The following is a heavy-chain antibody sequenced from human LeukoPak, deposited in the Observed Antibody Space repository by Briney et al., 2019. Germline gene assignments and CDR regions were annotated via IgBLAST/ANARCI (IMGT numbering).Heavy chain of an antibody. CDR3: ARDLLWFGES. D-gene: IGHD3-10*01. Sequence: TSETLSLTCTVSGGSISSSSYYWGWIRQPPGKGLEWIGSIYYSGSTYYNPSLKSRVTISVDTSKNQFSLKLSSVTAADTAVYYCARDLLWFGESRGQGTLVTVSS. CDR1: GGSISSSSYY. V-gene: IGHV4-39*07. CDR2: IYYSGST. J-gene: IGHJ4*02.